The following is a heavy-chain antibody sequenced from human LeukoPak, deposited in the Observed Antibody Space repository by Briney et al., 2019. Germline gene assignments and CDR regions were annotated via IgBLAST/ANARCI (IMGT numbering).Heavy chain of an antibody. V-gene: IGHV3-48*03. CDR3: ARGTRPYYGSGSYWFDH. CDR1: GFTFSSYE. D-gene: IGHD3-10*01. Sequence: GGSLRLSCAASGFTFSSYEMNWVRQAPGKGVEWVSHISSSGSRIYYAESVKGRFTISRDNAQNSLYLQMNSLRAEDTAVYYCARGTRPYYGSGSYWFDHWGQGTLVTVSS. CDR2: ISSSGSRI. J-gene: IGHJ5*02.